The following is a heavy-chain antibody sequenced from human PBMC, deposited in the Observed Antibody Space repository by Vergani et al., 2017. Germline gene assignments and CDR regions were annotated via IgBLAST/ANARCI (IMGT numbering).Heavy chain of an antibody. CDR2: LTASGSGI. D-gene: IGHD5-24*01. CDR1: GFAFSRYA. V-gene: IGHV3-23*01. CDR3: AKSGWLQHFGAHYFDS. J-gene: IGHJ4*02. Sequence: EVQLLESGGRLVQPGGSLRLSCVASGFAFSRYAMSWVRQAPGMGLEWVSGLTASGSGISYADSVRGRFTISRDNSKNTLFLQMDSLRAEDTAVYYCAKSGWLQHFGAHYFDSWGQGILVTVSS.